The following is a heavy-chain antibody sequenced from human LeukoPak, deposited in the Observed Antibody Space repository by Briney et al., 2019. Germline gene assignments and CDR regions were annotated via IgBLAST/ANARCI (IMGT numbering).Heavy chain of an antibody. CDR1: SDSISSINW. J-gene: IGHJ4*02. V-gene: IGHV4-4*02. Sequence: SETLSLTSAVSSDSISSINWWSWVRQPPGKGLEWIGEIHHSGSTNYNPSLRSRVTISVDKSKNQFSLILSSVTAADTAVYYCARVRSSRAFDYWGQGTLVTVSS. CDR2: IHHSGST. CDR3: ARVRSSRAFDY. D-gene: IGHD1-26*01.